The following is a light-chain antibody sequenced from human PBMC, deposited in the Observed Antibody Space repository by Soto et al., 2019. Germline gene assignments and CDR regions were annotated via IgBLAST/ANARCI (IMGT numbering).Light chain of an antibody. Sequence: EVVMTQSPATLSVSPGERVTLSCRASQSVSTKLAWYQQKPGQAPRLLIYGASTRATGIPARFSGGGSGTEFTLTISSLQSEDFAIYYCQQYDNWLTFGGGTKVDIK. CDR1: QSVSTK. CDR3: QQYDNWLT. V-gene: IGKV3-15*01. J-gene: IGKJ4*01. CDR2: GAS.